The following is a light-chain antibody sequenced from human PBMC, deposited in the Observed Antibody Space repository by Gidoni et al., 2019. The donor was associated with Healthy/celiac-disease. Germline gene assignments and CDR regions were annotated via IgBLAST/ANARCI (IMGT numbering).Light chain of an antibody. CDR2: KAS. CDR3: QQYNSYST. Sequence: DIQMTQSPSTLSASVGDRVTITCRASQSISSWLAWYQQKPGKAPKLLIYKASSLESGVPSRVSGSGSGTEFTLTISSLQPDDFATYYCQQYNSYSTFXGXTKVEIK. J-gene: IGKJ4*01. V-gene: IGKV1-5*03. CDR1: QSISSW.